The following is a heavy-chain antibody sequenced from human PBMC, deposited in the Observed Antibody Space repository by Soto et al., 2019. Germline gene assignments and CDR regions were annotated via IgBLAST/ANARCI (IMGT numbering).Heavy chain of an antibody. CDR3: ARVRNGDWYFDN. J-gene: IGHJ4*02. Sequence: EVQLVESGGGLVQPGGSLRLSCAASGFTFSTYWMHWVRQAPGKGLVWVSRINIDGSTTSYADSVKGRFTISRDNAKNTLYLQMNSLRDEDTAVYYCARVRNGDWYFDNWGQGTLVNISS. V-gene: IGHV3-74*01. CDR2: INIDGSTT. D-gene: IGHD4-17*01. CDR1: GFTFSTYW.